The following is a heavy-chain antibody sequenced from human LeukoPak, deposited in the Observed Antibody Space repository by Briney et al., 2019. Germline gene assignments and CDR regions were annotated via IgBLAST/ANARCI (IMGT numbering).Heavy chain of an antibody. J-gene: IGHJ4*02. Sequence: SETLSLTCTVSGGSISSGSYYWSWIRQHPGKGLECIGYTYYSGGTYYNPSLKSRVNISVDTSKNQFSLNLISVTAADTAVYYCARRRRYLFDYWGQGALVTVSS. V-gene: IGHV4-31*03. CDR2: TYYSGGT. CDR1: GGSISSGSYY. D-gene: IGHD1-26*01. CDR3: ARRRRYLFDY.